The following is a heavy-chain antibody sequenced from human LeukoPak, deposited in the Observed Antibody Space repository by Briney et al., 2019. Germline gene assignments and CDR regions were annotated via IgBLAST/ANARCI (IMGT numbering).Heavy chain of an antibody. CDR3: AKGPFSSIAARPGWFDP. CDR2: ISYDGSNK. D-gene: IGHD6-6*01. Sequence: GGSLRLSCAASGFTFSSYGMHWVRQAPGKGLEWVAVISYDGSNKYYADSVKGRFTISRDNSRNTLYLQMNSLRAEDTAVYYCAKGPFSSIAARPGWFDPWGQGTPVTVSS. J-gene: IGHJ5*02. V-gene: IGHV3-30*18. CDR1: GFTFSSYG.